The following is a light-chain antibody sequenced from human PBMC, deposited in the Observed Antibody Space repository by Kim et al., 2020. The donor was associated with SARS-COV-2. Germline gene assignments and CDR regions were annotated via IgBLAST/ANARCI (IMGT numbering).Light chain of an antibody. CDR1: SSDVGGYNY. CDR2: DVS. CDR3: SSYTSSSTYVL. Sequence: QSALTQPASVSGSPGQSTTISCTGTSSDVGGYNYVSWYQQHPGKAPKLMIYDVSNRPSGVSNRFSGSKSGNKASLTISGLQAEDEADYYCSSYTSSSTYVLFGGGTQLTVL. J-gene: IGLJ2*01. V-gene: IGLV2-14*03.